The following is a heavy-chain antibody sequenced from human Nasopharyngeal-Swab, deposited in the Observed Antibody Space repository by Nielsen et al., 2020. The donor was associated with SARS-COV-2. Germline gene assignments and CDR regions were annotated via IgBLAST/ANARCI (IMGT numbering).Heavy chain of an antibody. Sequence: GESLKISCATSGFTFSHYTMTWVRQAPGKRLQWFSYITSGNSEQYADSVRGRFTISRDNAKNSPYLQMNSLTAEDTAVYYCPRKMGGGYGDYWGQGTLVTVSS. J-gene: IGHJ4*02. CDR3: PRKMGGGYGDY. V-gene: IGHV3-69-1*01. CDR1: GFTFSHYT. D-gene: IGHD5-18*01. CDR2: ITSGNSE.